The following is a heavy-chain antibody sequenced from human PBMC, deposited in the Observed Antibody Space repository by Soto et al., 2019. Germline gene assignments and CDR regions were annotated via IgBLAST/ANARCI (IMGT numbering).Heavy chain of an antibody. D-gene: IGHD3-16*01. J-gene: IGHJ4*02. Sequence: DVQLVDSGGGLVQPGGSLRLSCAASGFTFSNYAMSWVRQAPGKGLEWVSLVSGTAGTTYYTDSVKGRFTISRDNSRNTVYLQMNSLRADDKAVYYCAKDRLAGGFDYWGQGTLVTVSS. CDR2: VSGTAGTT. CDR1: GFTFSNYA. V-gene: IGHV3-23*04. CDR3: AKDRLAGGFDY.